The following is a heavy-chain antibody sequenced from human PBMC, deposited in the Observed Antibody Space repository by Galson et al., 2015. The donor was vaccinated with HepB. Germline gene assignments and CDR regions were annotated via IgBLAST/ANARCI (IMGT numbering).Heavy chain of an antibody. V-gene: IGHV2-70*11. D-gene: IGHD5-24*01. Sequence: PALVKPTQTLTLTCTFSGFSLSTSGMCVSWIRQPPGKALEWLARIDWDDDKYYSTSLKTRLTISKDTSKNQVVLTMTNMDPVDTATYYCARIRPDGYNYYYGMDVWGQGTTVTVSS. J-gene: IGHJ6*02. CDR1: GFSLSTSGMC. CDR3: ARIRPDGYNYYYGMDV. CDR2: IDWDDDK.